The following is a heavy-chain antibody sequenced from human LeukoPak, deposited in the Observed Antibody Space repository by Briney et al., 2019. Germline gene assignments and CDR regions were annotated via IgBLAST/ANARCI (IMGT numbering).Heavy chain of an antibody. Sequence: ASVKVSCKASGGTFSSYAISWVRQAPGQGLEWMGGIIPIFGTANYAQTFQGRVTITADESTSTAYMELSSLRSEDTAVYYCARRGGSYLAAFDIWGQGTMVTVSS. CDR2: IIPIFGTA. V-gene: IGHV1-69*13. CDR3: ARRGGSYLAAFDI. CDR1: GGTFSSYA. J-gene: IGHJ3*02. D-gene: IGHD1-26*01.